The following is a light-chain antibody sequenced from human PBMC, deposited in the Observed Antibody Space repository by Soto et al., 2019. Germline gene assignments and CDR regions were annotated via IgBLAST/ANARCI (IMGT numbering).Light chain of an antibody. CDR3: ETWDSNTHTV. Sequence: QLVLTQSSSASASLXXXXKLTCTLSSGHSSYIIAWHQQQPGKAPRYLMKLEGSGSYNKGSGVPDRCSGSSSGADRYLTISNLQFEDEADYYCETWDSNTHTVFGGGTKLTVL. CDR1: SGHSSYI. CDR2: LEGSGSY. V-gene: IGLV4-60*02. J-gene: IGLJ3*02.